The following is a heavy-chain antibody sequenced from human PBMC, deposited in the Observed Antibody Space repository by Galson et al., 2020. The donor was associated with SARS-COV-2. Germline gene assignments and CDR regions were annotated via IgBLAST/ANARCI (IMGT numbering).Heavy chain of an antibody. CDR2: ITWNSGII. V-gene: IGHV3-9*01. CDR3: AKGCGGDGNCWLES. CDR1: GFNFDDYG. D-gene: IGHD2-21*02. Sequence: GGSLRLSCAASGFNFDDYGMHWVRQAPGKGLEWVSGITWNSGIIGYADSVKGRFTITRDNAENSPYLEMNSLRAEDTALYYCAKGCGGDGNCWLESWGQGPQVPV. J-gene: IGHJ5*01.